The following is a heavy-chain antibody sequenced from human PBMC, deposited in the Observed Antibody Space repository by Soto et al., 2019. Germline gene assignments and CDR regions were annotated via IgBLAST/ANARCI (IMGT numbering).Heavy chain of an antibody. CDR2: INHSGST. V-gene: IGHV4-34*01. CDR1: GGSFSGYY. CDR3: ATFWGSSWYYYYYGMDV. J-gene: IGHJ6*02. D-gene: IGHD6-13*01. Sequence: SETLSLTCAVYGGSFSGYYLSWIRQPPGKGLEWIGEINHSGSTNYNPSLKSRVTISVDTSKNQFSLKLSSVTAADTAVYYCATFWGSSWYYYYYGMDVWGQGTTVTVSS.